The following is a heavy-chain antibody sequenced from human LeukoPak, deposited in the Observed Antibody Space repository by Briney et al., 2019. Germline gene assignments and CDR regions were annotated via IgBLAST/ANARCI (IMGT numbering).Heavy chain of an antibody. CDR2: IYYSGST. J-gene: IGHJ4*02. D-gene: IGHD6-19*01. V-gene: IGHV4-59*01. Sequence: SETLSLTCTVSGGSISSYYWSWIRHPPGKGLEWIGYIYYSGSTNYNPSLKSRVTISVDTSKNQFSLKLSSVTAADTAVYYCARGGSGWYGYYFDYWGQGTLVTVSS. CDR3: ARGGSGWYGYYFDY. CDR1: GGSISSYY.